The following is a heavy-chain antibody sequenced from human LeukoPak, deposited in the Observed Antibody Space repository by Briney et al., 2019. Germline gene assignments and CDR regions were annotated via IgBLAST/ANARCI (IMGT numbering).Heavy chain of an antibody. CDR2: ISHSGSAE. D-gene: IGHD3-10*02. J-gene: IGHJ4*02. V-gene: IGHV3-48*01. Sequence: PGGPLRLSCAASGFSFSSYSMNWVRQAPGKGLEWISYISHSGSAEHYTDSVKGRFTISRDNAKNALYLQMNSLRAEDTAVYFCARDYVFAFDYWSQGTLVTVSS. CDR3: ARDYVFAFDY. CDR1: GFSFSSYS.